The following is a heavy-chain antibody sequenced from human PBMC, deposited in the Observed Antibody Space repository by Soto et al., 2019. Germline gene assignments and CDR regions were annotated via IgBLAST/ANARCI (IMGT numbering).Heavy chain of an antibody. V-gene: IGHV4-59*01. D-gene: IGHD7-27*01. Sequence: SETLSLTCTVSGGSISSYYWSWIRQPPGKGLEWIGYIYYSGSTNYNPSLKSRVTISVDTSKNQFSLKLSSVTAADTAVYYCARDPSNLGGYWYFDLWGSGTLVTVS. CDR2: IYYSGST. J-gene: IGHJ2*01. CDR1: GGSISSYY. CDR3: ARDPSNLGGYWYFDL.